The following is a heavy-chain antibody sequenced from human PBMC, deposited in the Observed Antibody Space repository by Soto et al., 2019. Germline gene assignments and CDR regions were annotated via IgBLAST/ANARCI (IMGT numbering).Heavy chain of an antibody. J-gene: IGHJ5*02. V-gene: IGHV3-23*01. CDR1: GYSFKSDA. Sequence: EVQLLESGGGLVQPGGSLRLACAACGYSFKSDAMVWVRQAPGKGLEWVSVISARGGSSYFAESVKGRFTISRDNSKNVLSLETNSLRAEDTATLFCAKGSLEYSAAVDLWGQATLVRVPS. CDR2: ISARGGSS. CDR3: AKGSLEYSAAVDL. D-gene: IGHD5-12*01.